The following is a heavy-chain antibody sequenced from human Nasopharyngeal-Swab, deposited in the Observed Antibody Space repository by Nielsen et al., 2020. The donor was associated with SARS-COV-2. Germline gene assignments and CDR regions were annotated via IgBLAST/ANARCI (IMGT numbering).Heavy chain of an antibody. CDR1: GFTFSSYW. Sequence: GGSLRLSCAASGFTFSSYWMSWVRQAPGKGLEWLANIKQDGSEKYYVDSVKGRFTISRDNAKNSLYLQMNSLRAEDTAVYYCARVSYYGSGSYYNSYYYGMDVWGQGTTVTVSS. CDR2: IKQDGSEK. V-gene: IGHV3-7*05. J-gene: IGHJ6*02. D-gene: IGHD3-10*01. CDR3: ARVSYYGSGSYYNSYYYGMDV.